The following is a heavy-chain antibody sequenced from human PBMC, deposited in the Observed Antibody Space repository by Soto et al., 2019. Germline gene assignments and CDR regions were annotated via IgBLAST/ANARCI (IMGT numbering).Heavy chain of an antibody. D-gene: IGHD3-10*01. CDR1: GFTGSDNF. Sequence: GGSLRLSCAASGFTGSDNFRSWVRQAPGKGLEWVSVIYAGGITYYADSVKGRFTISRDNSKNTLYLQMNSLRAEDTAVYYCVRDLRIPKWVGDLLIYYYYMDVWGKGTTVTVSS. CDR2: IYAGGIT. J-gene: IGHJ6*03. CDR3: VRDLRIPKWVGDLLIYYYYMDV. V-gene: IGHV3-66*01.